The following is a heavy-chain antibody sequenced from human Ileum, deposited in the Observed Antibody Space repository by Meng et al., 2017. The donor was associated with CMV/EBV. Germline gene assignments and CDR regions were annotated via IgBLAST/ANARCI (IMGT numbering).Heavy chain of an antibody. V-gene: IGHV1-18*04. CDR3: AGWTFGVTYGLDY. Sequence: QAQLVQSGAEVQKPGASGKVSCKTSGHTFTSFGITWVRQAPGQGLEWMGWISVYNGNTKYAQKYQDRVTMTTDTSTSTAYMELRSLRSDDTAVYFCAGWTFGVTYGLDYWGHGTLVTVSS. CDR2: ISVYNGNT. J-gene: IGHJ4*01. CDR1: GHTFTSFG. D-gene: IGHD3-3*01.